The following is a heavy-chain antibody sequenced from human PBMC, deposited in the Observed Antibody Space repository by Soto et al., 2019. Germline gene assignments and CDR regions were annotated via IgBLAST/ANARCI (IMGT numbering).Heavy chain of an antibody. CDR3: ARRVAYSSSLASDY. D-gene: IGHD6-6*01. Sequence: SETLSLTCTVSGGSISSSSYYWGWIRQPPGKGLEWIGSIYYSGSTYYNPSLKSRVTISVDTSKNQFSLKLSSVTAEDTAVYYCARRVAYSSSLASDYWGQGTLVTVSS. CDR2: IYYSGST. V-gene: IGHV4-39*01. J-gene: IGHJ4*02. CDR1: GGSISSSSYY.